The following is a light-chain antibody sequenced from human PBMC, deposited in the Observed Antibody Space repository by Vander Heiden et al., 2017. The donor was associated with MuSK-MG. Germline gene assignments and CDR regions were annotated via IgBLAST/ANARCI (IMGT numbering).Light chain of an antibody. Sequence: QSDLPQPASVSGSPGQSITISCTGTSSDVGGYNYVSWYQQHPGKAPKLMIYDVSNRPSGVSNRFSGSKSGNTASLTISGLQAEDEADYYCSSYTSSSTRVFGGGTKLTVL. CDR2: DVS. CDR1: SSDVGGYNY. V-gene: IGLV2-14*01. CDR3: SSYTSSSTRV. J-gene: IGLJ3*02.